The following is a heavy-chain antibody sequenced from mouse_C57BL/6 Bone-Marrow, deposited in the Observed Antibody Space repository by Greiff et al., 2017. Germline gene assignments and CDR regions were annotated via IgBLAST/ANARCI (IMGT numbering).Heavy chain of an antibody. CDR3: ARDYSNYGGFAY. Sequence: VLLQQPGAELVKPGASVKMSCKASGYTFTSYWITWVKQRPGQGLEWIGDIYPGSGSTNYNEKFKSKATLTVDTSSSTAYMQLSSLTSEDSAVYYCARDYSNYGGFAYWGQGTLVTVSA. CDR2: IYPGSGST. D-gene: IGHD2-5*01. CDR1: GYTFTSYW. J-gene: IGHJ3*01. V-gene: IGHV1-55*01.